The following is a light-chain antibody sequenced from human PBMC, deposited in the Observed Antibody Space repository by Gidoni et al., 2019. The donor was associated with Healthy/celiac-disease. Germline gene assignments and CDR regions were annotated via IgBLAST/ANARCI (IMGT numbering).Light chain of an antibody. Sequence: IVFTQPPTTLSLSPGESATLSCMASQSVSSSYLAWYQQKPGQAPRLLIYGASNRATGIPDRFSGSGSGTDFTLTISRLEPEDVAVYYCQQYGSSPSTFGQGTKVEIK. J-gene: IGKJ1*01. CDR1: QSVSSSY. V-gene: IGKV3-20*01. CDR2: GAS. CDR3: QQYGSSPST.